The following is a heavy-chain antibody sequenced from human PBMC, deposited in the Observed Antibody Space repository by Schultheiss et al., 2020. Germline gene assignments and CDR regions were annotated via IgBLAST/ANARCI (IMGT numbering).Heavy chain of an antibody. Sequence: SETLSLTCAVSGGSISSSNWWSWVRQPPGKGLEWIGSIYYSGSTYYNPSLKSRVTISVDTSKNQFSLKLSSVTAADTAVYYCASQVNIVVVVAAWEDAFDIWGQGTMVTVSS. V-gene: IGHV4-39*01. D-gene: IGHD2-15*01. CDR1: GGSISSSNW. CDR2: IYYSGST. CDR3: ASQVNIVVVVAAWEDAFDI. J-gene: IGHJ3*02.